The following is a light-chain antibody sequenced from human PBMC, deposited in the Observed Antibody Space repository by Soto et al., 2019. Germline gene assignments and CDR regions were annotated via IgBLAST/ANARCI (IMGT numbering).Light chain of an antibody. CDR2: WAS. J-gene: IGKJ4*01. CDR1: QSVLYNSNNKNY. Sequence: DIVMTQSPDSLAVSLGERATINCKSSQSVLYNSNNKNYLAWYQQKPGQPPKLLFYWASARESGVPDRFSGSGSGTDFTLTISSRQAEDVAIYQGQQYYVIPVTFGGGTKVEIK. V-gene: IGKV4-1*01. CDR3: QQYYVIPVT.